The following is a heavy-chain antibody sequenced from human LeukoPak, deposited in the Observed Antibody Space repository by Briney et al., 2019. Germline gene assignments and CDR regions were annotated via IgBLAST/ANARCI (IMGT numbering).Heavy chain of an antibody. V-gene: IGHV5-51*01. D-gene: IGHD6-19*01. CDR3: ARMAGTEGGGMDV. CDR1: YW. CDR2: IYPGDSDT. Sequence: YWSWIRQHPGKGLEWMGIIYPGDSDTRYSPSFQGQVTISADKSISTAYLQWSSLKASDTAMYYCARMAGTEGGGMDVWGQGTTVTVSS. J-gene: IGHJ6*02.